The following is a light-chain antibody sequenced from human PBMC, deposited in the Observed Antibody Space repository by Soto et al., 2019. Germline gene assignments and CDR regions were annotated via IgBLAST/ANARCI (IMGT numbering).Light chain of an antibody. Sequence: EIVLTQSPGTLSLSPGERATLSCRASQSVSSNYLAWYQQKSGQAPRLLIYGISSRATGIPDRFSGSVSGTDFALTISRLETEDFAVYYCEQYGTSRTFGHRSKVVIK. CDR1: QSVSSNY. J-gene: IGKJ1*01. V-gene: IGKV3-20*01. CDR3: EQYGTSRT. CDR2: GIS.